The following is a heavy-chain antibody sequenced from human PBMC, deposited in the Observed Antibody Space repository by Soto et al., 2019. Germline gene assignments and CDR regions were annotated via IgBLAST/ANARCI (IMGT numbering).Heavy chain of an antibody. J-gene: IGHJ5*02. CDR2: IKQDGTEK. Sequence: GGSLRLSCAASGFNFRNYRMNWVRQAPGKGLEWVASIKQDGTEKYYVDSVEGRFTIFRDNAKNSLSLHMNSLRADDTAVYYCASDYSSGWYGAFDPWGQATLVTVSS. CDR1: GFNFRNYR. V-gene: IGHV3-7*03. CDR3: ASDYSSGWYGAFDP. D-gene: IGHD6-19*01.